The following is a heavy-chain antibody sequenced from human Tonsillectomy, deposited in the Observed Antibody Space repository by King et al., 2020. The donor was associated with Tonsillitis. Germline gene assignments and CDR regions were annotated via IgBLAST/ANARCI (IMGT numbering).Heavy chain of an antibody. CDR3: AKAAEELLDGYDYFGLDV. CDR2: ISYDGSNK. CDR1: EFTFSNYG. Sequence: VQLVESGGGVVQPGRSLRLSCAASEFTFSNYGMHWVRQAPGKGLEWGAVISYDGSNKYYADSVKGRFTISRDNSKNTLYVQMNSLRAEDTAVYYCAKAAEELLDGYDYFGLDVWGAGAVFTAS. V-gene: IGHV3-30*18. D-gene: IGHD1-26*01. J-gene: IGHJ6*02.